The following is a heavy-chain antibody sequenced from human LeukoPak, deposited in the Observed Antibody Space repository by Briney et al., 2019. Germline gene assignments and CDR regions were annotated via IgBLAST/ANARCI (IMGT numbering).Heavy chain of an antibody. CDR1: GGSFSGYC. D-gene: IGHD3-10*01. J-gene: IGHJ4*02. V-gene: IGHV4-34*01. CDR3: ARHPPYGSGFS. CDR2: INHSGST. Sequence: SETLSLTCAVYGGSFSGYCWSWIRQPPGKGLEWIGEINHSGSTNYNPSLKSRVTISVDTSKNQFSLKLSSVTAADTAVYYCARHPPYGSGFSWGQGTLVTVSS.